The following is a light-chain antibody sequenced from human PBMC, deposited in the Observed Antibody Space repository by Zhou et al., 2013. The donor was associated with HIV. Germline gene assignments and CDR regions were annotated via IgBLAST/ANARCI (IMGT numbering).Light chain of an antibody. CDR1: HDIGRD. J-gene: IGKJ3*01. V-gene: IGKV1-17*01. Sequence: DIQMTQSPSSLSASVGDTVAITCRASHDIGRDLGWYQQRPGKAPKRLVFGASHLQSGVPSRFSGSGSATDFTLTISGLQPEDFATYYCLQFHLYPPIFGPWDHSG. CDR2: GAS. CDR3: LQFHLYPPI.